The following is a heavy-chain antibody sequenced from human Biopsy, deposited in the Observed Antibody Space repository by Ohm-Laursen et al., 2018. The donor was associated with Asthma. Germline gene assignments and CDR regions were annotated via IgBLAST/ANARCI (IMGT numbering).Heavy chain of an antibody. D-gene: IGHD3-9*01. Sequence: GASVKVSCKASGYTFINYAIHWVRQAPGQRLEWMGWINAGNGNTKYSQKFQGRVTISRDTSASTACMDLSSLRSEDTVVYYCARTYYDFLTGQVNDAFAMWGQGTMVTVSS. CDR2: INAGNGNT. CDR3: ARTYYDFLTGQVNDAFAM. CDR1: GYTFINYA. V-gene: IGHV1-3*01. J-gene: IGHJ3*02.